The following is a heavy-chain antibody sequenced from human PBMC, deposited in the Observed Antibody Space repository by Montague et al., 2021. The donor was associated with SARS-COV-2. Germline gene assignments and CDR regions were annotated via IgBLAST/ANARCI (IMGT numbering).Heavy chain of an antibody. V-gene: IGHV3-48*03. CDR2: ISSGSGAI. Sequence: SLRLSCAASGFTFSTYHMNWVRQIPGKGLEWLSYISSGSGAIFYADAVKGRFTVFRDNAKNSLFLQMNSLRAEDTAVYYCARDQLIRGVPAFDMWGQGTMVTVSS. D-gene: IGHD3-10*01. J-gene: IGHJ3*02. CDR1: GFTFSTYH. CDR3: ARDQLIRGVPAFDM.